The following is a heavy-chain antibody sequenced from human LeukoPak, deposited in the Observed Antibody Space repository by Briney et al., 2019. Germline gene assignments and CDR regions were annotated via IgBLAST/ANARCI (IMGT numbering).Heavy chain of an antibody. Sequence: GGSLRLSCAASGFTFSSYAMSWVRQAPGKGLEWVSAISGSGGSTYYADSVKGRFTISRDNSKNTLYLQVNSLRAEDTAVYYCAKGLGGYRDFFGYWDQGTLVTVSS. CDR2: ISGSGGST. D-gene: IGHD5-18*01. CDR3: AKGLGGYRDFFGY. J-gene: IGHJ4*02. V-gene: IGHV3-23*01. CDR1: GFTFSSYA.